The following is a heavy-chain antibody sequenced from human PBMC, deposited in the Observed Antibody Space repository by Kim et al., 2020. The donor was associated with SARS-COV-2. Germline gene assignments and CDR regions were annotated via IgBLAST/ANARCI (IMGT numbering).Heavy chain of an antibody. V-gene: IGHV4-59*02. CDR1: GDSVSKNY. CDR2: LSYSGST. CDR3: ARDNCSGGSCYSWVY. D-gene: IGHD2-15*01. Sequence: SETLSLTCTVSGDSVSKNYWSWIRQPPGKGLQWIGYLSYSGSTNYNPSLQSRVTISIDTTKNQFSLKLSSVTAADTAIYYCARDNCSGGSCYSWVYWGQGTLATVSS. J-gene: IGHJ4*02.